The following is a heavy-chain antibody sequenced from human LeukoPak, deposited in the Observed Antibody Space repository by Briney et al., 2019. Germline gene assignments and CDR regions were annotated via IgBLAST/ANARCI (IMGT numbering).Heavy chain of an antibody. Sequence: MASETLSLTCTVSGGSISSYYWSWIRQPAGKGLEWIGRIYISGSTNYNPSLKSRVTMSVDTSKNQFSLKLSSVTAADTAVYYCARGVNSLLWFGELSLYFDYWGQGTLVTVSS. CDR3: ARGVNSLLWFGELSLYFDY. V-gene: IGHV4-4*07. J-gene: IGHJ4*02. D-gene: IGHD3-10*01. CDR2: IYISGST. CDR1: GGSISSYY.